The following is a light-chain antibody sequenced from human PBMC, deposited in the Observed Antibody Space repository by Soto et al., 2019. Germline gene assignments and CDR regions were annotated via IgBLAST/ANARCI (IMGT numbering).Light chain of an antibody. CDR3: QQRSNWPLT. J-gene: IGKJ4*01. Sequence: EIVLTQSPATLSLSPGERATLSCRASQSVSSYLAWYQQKPGQAPRLLIYDASNRATGIPARFSGSGSGTAITLTISSLEPEDFAVDYGQQRSNWPLTFGGGTKVEIK. V-gene: IGKV3-11*01. CDR1: QSVSSY. CDR2: DAS.